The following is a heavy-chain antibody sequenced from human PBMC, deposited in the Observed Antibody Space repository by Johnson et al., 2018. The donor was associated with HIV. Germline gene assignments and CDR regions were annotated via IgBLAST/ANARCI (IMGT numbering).Heavy chain of an antibody. D-gene: IGHD3-16*01. Sequence: VQLVESGGGLVKPGESLRLSCVASEFTFSNAWMTWVRQAPGKGLEWVGRIKSKIDGGTIDYGAPVKGRFTISRDDSKNMLYLQMNSLRAEDTAVYYCARGRGALDIWGQGTVVTISS. CDR2: IKSKIDGGTI. CDR1: EFTFSNAW. CDR3: ARGRGALDI. J-gene: IGHJ3*02. V-gene: IGHV3-15*01.